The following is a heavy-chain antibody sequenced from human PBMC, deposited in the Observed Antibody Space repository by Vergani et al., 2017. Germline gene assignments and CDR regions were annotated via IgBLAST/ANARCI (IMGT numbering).Heavy chain of an antibody. D-gene: IGHD5-12*01. Sequence: EVQLLESGGGLVQPGGSLRLSCAASGFTFSSYAMSWVRQGPGKGLEWVSAISGSGGSTYYADSVKGRFTISRDNAKNTLYLQMNSLRAEDTAVYYCANLGATIKSVYWGQGTLVTVSS. CDR1: GFTFSSYA. CDR3: ANLGATIKSVY. J-gene: IGHJ4*02. CDR2: ISGSGGST. V-gene: IGHV3-23*01.